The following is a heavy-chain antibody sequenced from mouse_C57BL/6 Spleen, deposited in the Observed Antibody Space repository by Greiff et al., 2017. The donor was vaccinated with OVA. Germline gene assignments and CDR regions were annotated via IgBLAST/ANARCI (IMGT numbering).Heavy chain of an antibody. CDR1: GYTFTSYW. J-gene: IGHJ2*01. Sequence: VQLQQPGAELVRPGSSVKLSCKASGYTFTSYWMHWVKQRPIQGLEWIGNIDPSDSETHYNQKFKDKATLTVDKSSSTAYMPLSSLTSEDSAVYYSASHEGKDYFDYWGQGTTLTVSS. CDR2: IDPSDSET. CDR3: ASHEGKDYFDY. V-gene: IGHV1-52*01.